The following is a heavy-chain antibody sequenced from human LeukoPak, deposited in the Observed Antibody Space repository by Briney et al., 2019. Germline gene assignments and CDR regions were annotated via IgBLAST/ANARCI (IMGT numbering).Heavy chain of an antibody. V-gene: IGHV3-9*01. Sequence: GGSLRLSCAASGFTFDDYAMHWVRQAPGKGLEWVSGISWNSGSIGYADSVKGRFTISRDNAKNSLYLQMNSLRAEDTALYYCAKDISYYYDSSGYPDYWGQGTLVTVSS. CDR2: ISWNSGSI. CDR1: GFTFDDYA. CDR3: AKDISYYYDSSGYPDY. D-gene: IGHD3-22*01. J-gene: IGHJ4*02.